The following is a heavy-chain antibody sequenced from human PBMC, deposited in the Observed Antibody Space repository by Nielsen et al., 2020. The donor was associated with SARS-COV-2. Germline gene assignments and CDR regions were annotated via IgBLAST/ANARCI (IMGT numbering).Heavy chain of an antibody. J-gene: IGHJ4*02. CDR1: GIPFIRYA. D-gene: IGHD3-22*01. CDR3: VRVRDDGFYYDTGPFDN. Sequence: GESLKISCSASGIPFIRYAMHWVRQAPGKGLEYVSGIHYDGGNTYYADSVKGRFTISKDNTRNTLYLQMNSLRAEDTAVYYCVRVRDDGFYYDTGPFDNWGQGSLVTVSS. CDR2: IHYDGGNT. V-gene: IGHV3-64*04.